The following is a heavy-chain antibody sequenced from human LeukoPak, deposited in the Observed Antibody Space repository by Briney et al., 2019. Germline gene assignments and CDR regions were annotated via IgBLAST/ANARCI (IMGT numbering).Heavy chain of an antibody. CDR3: AKDRADNGDRLRFDP. V-gene: IGHV3-23*01. CDR2: ISGAGGRT. Sequence: PGGSLRLSCAASGFSLSTYAMSWVRQAPGKGPEWVSAISGAGGRTYYADSVKGRFTISSDNSKNTLYLQMDSLRAEDTAVYYCAKDRADNGDRLRFDPWGQGTLVTVSS. J-gene: IGHJ5*02. D-gene: IGHD4-17*01. CDR1: GFSLSTYA.